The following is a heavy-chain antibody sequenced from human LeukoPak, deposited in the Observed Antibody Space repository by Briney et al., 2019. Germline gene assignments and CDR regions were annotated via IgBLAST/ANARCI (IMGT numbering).Heavy chain of an antibody. D-gene: IGHD3-16*01. V-gene: IGHV3-23*01. Sequence: GGSLRLSCAASGFTFSSYAMSWVRQAPGKGLEWVSAISGSGGSTYDADSVKGRFTISRDNSKNTLYLQMNSLRAEDTAVYYCAKDTFGGVNADYWGQGTLVTVSS. CDR2: ISGSGGST. CDR1: GFTFSSYA. CDR3: AKDTFGGVNADY. J-gene: IGHJ4*02.